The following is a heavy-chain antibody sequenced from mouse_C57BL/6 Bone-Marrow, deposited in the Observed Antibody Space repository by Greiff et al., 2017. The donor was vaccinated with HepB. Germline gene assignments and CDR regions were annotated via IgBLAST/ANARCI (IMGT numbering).Heavy chain of an antibody. V-gene: IGHV1-55*01. Sequence: QVQLQQPGAELVKPGASVKMSCKASGYTFTSYWITWVKQRPGQGLEWIGDIYPGSGSTNYNEKLKSKATLTVDTSSSTAYMQLSSLTSEDSAVYYCARDSTSTVVAPGFAYWGQGTLVTVSA. CDR2: IYPGSGST. CDR1: GYTFTSYW. D-gene: IGHD1-1*01. J-gene: IGHJ3*01. CDR3: ARDSTSTVVAPGFAY.